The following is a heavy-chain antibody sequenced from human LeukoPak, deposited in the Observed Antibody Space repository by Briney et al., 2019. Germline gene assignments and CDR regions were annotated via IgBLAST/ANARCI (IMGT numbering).Heavy chain of an antibody. V-gene: IGHV4-30-4*01. CDR1: GGSISSGDSY. D-gene: IGHD3-22*01. CDR2: IYYSGST. CDR3: ARALYDRAVGNQFDP. Sequence: PSQTLSLTCTVSGGSISSGDSYWSWIRQPPGKGLEWIGYIYYSGSTYYNPSLKSRVTISVDTSKNQFSLKLSSVTAADTAVYYCARALYDRAVGNQFDPWGQGTLVTVSS. J-gene: IGHJ5*02.